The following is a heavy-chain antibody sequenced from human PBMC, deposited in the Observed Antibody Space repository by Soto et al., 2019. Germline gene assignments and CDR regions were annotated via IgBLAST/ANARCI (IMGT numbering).Heavy chain of an antibody. CDR3: ARREYYYDSSGYYSSRGFDY. J-gene: IGHJ4*02. CDR1: GGTFSSYA. Sequence: QVQLVQSGAEVKKPGSSVKVSCKASGGTFSSYAISWVRQAPGQGLEWMGGIIPIFGTANYAQKFQGRVTITADKSTSTAYMELSSLSSEDTAVYYCARREYYYDSSGYYSSRGFDYWGQGTLVTVSS. CDR2: IIPIFGTA. D-gene: IGHD3-22*01. V-gene: IGHV1-69*06.